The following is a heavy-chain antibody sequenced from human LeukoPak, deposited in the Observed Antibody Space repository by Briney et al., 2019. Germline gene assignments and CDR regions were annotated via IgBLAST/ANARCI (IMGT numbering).Heavy chain of an antibody. CDR2: IYSGGGA. CDR1: GFTVNSNY. D-gene: IGHD5-24*01. Sequence: GGSLRLSCAASGFTVNSNYMSWVRQAPGKGLDWVSVIYSGGGAFYADSVKGRFTISSDNSKNMLYLQLKSLRAEDTAVYYCAYNSRGLGPFDIWGQGTVVTVSS. CDR3: AYNSRGLGPFDI. V-gene: IGHV3-66*01. J-gene: IGHJ3*02.